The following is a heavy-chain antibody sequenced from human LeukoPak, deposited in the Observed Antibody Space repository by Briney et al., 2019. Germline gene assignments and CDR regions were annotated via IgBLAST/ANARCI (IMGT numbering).Heavy chain of an antibody. CDR2: ISWNSGSI. J-gene: IGHJ3*02. CDR1: GFTFDDYA. Sequence: GRSLRLSCAASGFTFDDYAMHWVRQAPRKGLEWVSGISWNSGSIGYADSVKGRFTISRDNAKNSLYLQMNSLRAEDTALYYCAKDIGTYGDDAFDIWGQGTMVTVSS. D-gene: IGHD4-17*01. V-gene: IGHV3-9*01. CDR3: AKDIGTYGDDAFDI.